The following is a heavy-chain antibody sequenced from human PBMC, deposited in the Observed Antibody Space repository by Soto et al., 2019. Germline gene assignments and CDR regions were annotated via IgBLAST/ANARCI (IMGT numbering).Heavy chain of an antibody. V-gene: IGHV3-30-3*01. D-gene: IGHD2-21*01. CDR3: ARERGERKSYYYYYGMYV. J-gene: IGHJ6*02. Sequence: QVQLVESGGGVVQPGRSLRLSCAASGFTFSSYAMHWVREAAGKGLEWVAVISYDGSNKYYADSVKGRFTISRDNSKNTQYLQLNSLRAEDTTVYYCARERGERKSYYYYYGMYVWGQATTLTVSS. CDR2: ISYDGSNK. CDR1: GFTFSSYA.